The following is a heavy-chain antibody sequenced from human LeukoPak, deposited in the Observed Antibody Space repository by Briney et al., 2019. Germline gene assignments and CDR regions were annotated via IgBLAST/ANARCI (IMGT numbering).Heavy chain of an antibody. CDR2: ISPRSTTI. D-gene: IGHD4-17*01. CDR3: ARGAYGGYVDDFYYYYYMDV. V-gene: IGHV3-11*04. Sequence: GGSLRLSCAASGFTFNDHYMTWIRQAPGKGLEWVSYISPRSTTIYYADSVKGRFTISRDNAKNSLYLQMNSLGAEDTAVYYCARGAYGGYVDDFYYYYYMDVWGKGTTVSVSS. J-gene: IGHJ6*03. CDR1: GFTFNDHY.